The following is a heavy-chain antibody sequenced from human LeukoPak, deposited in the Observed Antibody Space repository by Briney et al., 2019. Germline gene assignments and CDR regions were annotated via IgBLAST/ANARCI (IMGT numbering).Heavy chain of an antibody. CDR2: INNDGSST. CDR1: GFTFSSRW. J-gene: IGHJ4*02. CDR3: SDFDY. V-gene: IGHV3-74*03. Sequence: GGSLRLSRAASGFTFSSRWMHWVRQAPGKGLVWVAQINNDGSSTMYADSVKGRFTISRDNAKNTLYLQMNSLRAEDTAVYYCSDFDYWGQGTLVTVSS.